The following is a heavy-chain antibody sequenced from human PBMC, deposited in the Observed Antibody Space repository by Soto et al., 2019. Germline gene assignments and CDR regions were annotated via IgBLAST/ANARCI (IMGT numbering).Heavy chain of an antibody. CDR3: ARDFPPVDS. CDR2: ISAYNGNT. V-gene: IGHV1-18*01. J-gene: IGHJ4*02. CDR1: GYTFSSNF. Sequence: QVQLVQSGAEVKKPGASVKVSCKASGYTFSSNFISWVRQAPGQGLEWMGWISAYNGNTNYAQNLQGRVTMTTDTSTSTAYMELKRLRSDDPAVYYCARDFPPVDSWAQGTLLTVSS.